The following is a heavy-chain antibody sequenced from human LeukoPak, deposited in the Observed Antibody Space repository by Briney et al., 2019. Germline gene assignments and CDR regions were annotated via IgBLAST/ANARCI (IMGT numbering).Heavy chain of an antibody. Sequence: SETLSLTCAVDGGSFSGYYWSWIRQPPGKGLEWIGEINHSGSTNYNPSLKSRVTISVDTSKNQFSLKLSSVTAADTAVYYCAANMVRGAMGGFDPWGQGTLVTVSS. CDR1: GGSFSGYY. V-gene: IGHV4-34*01. D-gene: IGHD3-10*01. CDR3: AANMVRGAMGGFDP. J-gene: IGHJ5*02. CDR2: INHSGST.